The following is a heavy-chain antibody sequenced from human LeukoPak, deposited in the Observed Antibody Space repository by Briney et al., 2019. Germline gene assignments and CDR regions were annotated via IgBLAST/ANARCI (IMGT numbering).Heavy chain of an antibody. D-gene: IGHD5-24*01. Sequence: SETLSLTCTVSGGSISSYYWSWIRQPPGKGLEWIGYIYYSGSTNYNPSLKSRVTISVDTSKNQFSLKLSSVTAADTAVYYCAGGRRDAYNYNYWGQGTLVTVSS. V-gene: IGHV4-59*01. CDR2: IYYSGST. CDR1: GGSISSYY. J-gene: IGHJ4*02. CDR3: AGGRRDAYNYNY.